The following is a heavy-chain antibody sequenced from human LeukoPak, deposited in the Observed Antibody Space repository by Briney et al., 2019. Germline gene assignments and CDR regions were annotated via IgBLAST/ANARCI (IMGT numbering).Heavy chain of an antibody. J-gene: IGHJ4*02. CDR3: AKNLDSNGYSPLDY. CDR2: ISGGGSNT. D-gene: IGHD3-22*01. CDR1: GFTFSSYS. Sequence: PGGSLRLSCAASGFTFSSYSMNWVRQAPGKGLVWVSAISGGGSNTNYADSVKGRFTISRDNSKNTLYLQMNSLRPEDTAIYYCAKNLDSNGYSPLDYWGQGTLVTVSS. V-gene: IGHV3-23*01.